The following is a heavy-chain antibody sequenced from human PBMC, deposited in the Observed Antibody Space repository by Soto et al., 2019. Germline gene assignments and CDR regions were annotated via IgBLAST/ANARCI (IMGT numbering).Heavy chain of an antibody. J-gene: IGHJ4*02. V-gene: IGHV4-61*01. CDR2: FYHTGRT. CDR1: GSSFKSGSYS. Sequence: SQTLSLACHVSGSSFKSGSYSWSWIRQPPGKGLEWIGYFYHTGRTSYNPSLKSRVSISMDTSKNQFSLNLDSVTAADTAVYFCARDFAYFDSWGQGTLVTVSS. D-gene: IGHD3-3*01. CDR3: ARDFAYFDS.